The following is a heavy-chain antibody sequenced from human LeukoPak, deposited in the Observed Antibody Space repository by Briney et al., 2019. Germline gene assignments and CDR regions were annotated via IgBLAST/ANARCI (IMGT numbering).Heavy chain of an antibody. CDR1: GFTFSSYG. V-gene: IGHV3-30*18. J-gene: IGHJ4*02. D-gene: IGHD6-19*01. CDR2: ISYDGSNK. Sequence: PGGSLRLSCAASGFTFSSYGMHWVRQAPGKGLEWVAVISYDGSNKYYADSVKGRFTISRDNSKNTLYLQMNSLRAEDTAVYYCAKPIAVAGTGFDYWGQGTLVTVSS. CDR3: AKPIAVAGTGFDY.